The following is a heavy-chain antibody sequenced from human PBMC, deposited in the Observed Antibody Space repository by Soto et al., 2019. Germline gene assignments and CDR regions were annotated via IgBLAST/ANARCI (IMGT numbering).Heavy chain of an antibody. J-gene: IGHJ4*02. V-gene: IGHV1-69*08. CDR3: AREVYDSSGYRDY. CDR1: GGTFSSYT. CDR2: IIPILGIA. Sequence: QVQLVQSGAEVKKPGSSVKVSCKASGGTFSSYTISWVRQAPGQGLEWMGRIIPILGIANYAQKFQGRVTITADKSTSTAYMELSSLRSEDTAVYYCAREVYDSSGYRDYWGQGTLVTVSS. D-gene: IGHD3-22*01.